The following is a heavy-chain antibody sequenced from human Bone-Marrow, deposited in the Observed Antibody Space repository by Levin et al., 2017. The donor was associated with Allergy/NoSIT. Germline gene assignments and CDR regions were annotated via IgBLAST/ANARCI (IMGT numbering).Heavy chain of an antibody. Sequence: GESLKISCKASGYTFTSYYLHWVRQAPGQGPEWMGIINTSGGSTKYAQKFQDRVTMTTDTPTSTVYMELSSLRSEDTAVYYCGRAPGGTMIRGPPDYWGQGTLVTVSS. CDR1: GYTFTSYY. CDR2: INTSGGST. CDR3: GRAPGGTMIRGPPDY. V-gene: IGHV1-46*01. J-gene: IGHJ4*02. D-gene: IGHD3-10*01.